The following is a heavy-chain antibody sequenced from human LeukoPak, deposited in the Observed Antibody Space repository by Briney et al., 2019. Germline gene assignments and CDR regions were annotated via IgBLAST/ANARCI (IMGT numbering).Heavy chain of an antibody. Sequence: GGSLRLSCAASGFTFSTYVMSWVRQAPGKGLEWVSAMSGSGGSAYYADSVKGRFTISRDNAKNSLYLQMNSLKTEDTAVYYCTTDIWFGDYWGQGTLVTVSS. J-gene: IGHJ4*02. CDR1: GFTFSTYV. D-gene: IGHD3-10*01. CDR3: TTDIWFGDY. CDR2: MSGSGGSA. V-gene: IGHV3-23*01.